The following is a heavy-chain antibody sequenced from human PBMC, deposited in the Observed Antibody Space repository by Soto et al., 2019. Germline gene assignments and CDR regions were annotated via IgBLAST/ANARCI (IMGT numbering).Heavy chain of an antibody. V-gene: IGHV3-23*01. J-gene: IGHJ3*01. CDR1: GFSFSNYA. Sequence: PGGSLRLSCAASGFSFSNYAMNWVRQAPGKGLEWVSVISGTGGSASYAGSVQGRFTISRDNSNSTLYLQMNSLRAEDTAIYSCVREASGWYSRGSFDFWGRGTMVTVSS. CDR3: VREASGWYSRGSFDF. CDR2: ISGTGGSA. D-gene: IGHD6-19*01.